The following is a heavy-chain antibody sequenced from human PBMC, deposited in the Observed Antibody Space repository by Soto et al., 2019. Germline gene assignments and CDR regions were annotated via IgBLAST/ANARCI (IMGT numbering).Heavy chain of an antibody. CDR3: ARAQRYSYGYRAYFDV. J-gene: IGHJ4*02. D-gene: IGHD5-18*01. Sequence: TLSLTCTVSGGSISSGDYYWSWIRQPPGKGLEWIGYIYYSGSTYYNPSLKSRVTISIETSKNQFSLKLSSVTAADTAVYYCARAQRYSYGYRAYFDVWGQGTRVTVAS. CDR2: IYYSGST. CDR1: GGSISSGDYY. V-gene: IGHV4-30-4*01.